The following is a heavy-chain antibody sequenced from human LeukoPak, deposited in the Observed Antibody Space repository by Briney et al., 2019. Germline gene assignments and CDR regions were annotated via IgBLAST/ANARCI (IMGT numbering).Heavy chain of an antibody. V-gene: IGHV4-34*01. Sequence: SETLSLTCAVYGGSFSGYYWSWIRQPPGKGLEWIGEINHSGSTNHNPSLKSRVTISVDTSKNQFSLKLSSVTAADTAVYYCARARVRPAAYYYYYYGMDVWGQGTTVTVSS. J-gene: IGHJ6*02. CDR2: INHSGST. CDR3: ARARVRPAAYYYYYYGMDV. CDR1: GGSFSGYY. D-gene: IGHD3-10*01.